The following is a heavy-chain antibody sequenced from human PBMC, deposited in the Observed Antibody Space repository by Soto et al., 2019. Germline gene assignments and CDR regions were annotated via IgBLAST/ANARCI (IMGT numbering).Heavy chain of an antibody. J-gene: IGHJ6*02. V-gene: IGHV5-51*01. CDR1: GYNFNRYW. CDR2: IYLRDSDT. Sequence: GESLKISCKGSGYNFNRYWIGWVRQMPGKGLEWMGVIYLRDSDTRYSPSLQGQVTISADKSIGTAYLQWSSLKASDTAVYYCAIPSPGYYHGLDVWGQGTTVTVSS. CDR3: AIPSPGYYHGLDV.